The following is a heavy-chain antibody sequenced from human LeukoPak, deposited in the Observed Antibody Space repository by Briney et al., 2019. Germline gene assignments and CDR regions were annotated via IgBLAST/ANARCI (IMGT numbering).Heavy chain of an antibody. V-gene: IGHV1-69*04. D-gene: IGHD4-17*01. CDR2: IIPILGIA. Sequence: SVEVSCKASGGTFSSYAISWVRQAPGQGLEWMGRIIPILGIANYAQKFQGRVTITADKSTSTAYMELSSLRSEDTAVYYCAREDGDYVAYWGQGTLVTVSS. J-gene: IGHJ4*02. CDR1: GGTFSSYA. CDR3: AREDGDYVAY.